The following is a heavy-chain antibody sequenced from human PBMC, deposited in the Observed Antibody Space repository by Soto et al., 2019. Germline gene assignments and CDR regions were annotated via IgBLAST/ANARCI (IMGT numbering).Heavy chain of an antibody. CDR2: INSDGSST. V-gene: IGHV3-74*01. D-gene: IGHD2-15*01. CDR1: GFTFSSYW. J-gene: IGHJ6*02. Sequence: GGSLRLSCAASGFTFSSYWMHWVRQAPGKGLVWVSRINSDGSSTSYADSVKGRFTISRDNAKNTLYLQMNSLRAEDTAVYYCARDIVVVVAATPKYYYYYGMDVWGQGTTVTVSS. CDR3: ARDIVVVVAATPKYYYYYGMDV.